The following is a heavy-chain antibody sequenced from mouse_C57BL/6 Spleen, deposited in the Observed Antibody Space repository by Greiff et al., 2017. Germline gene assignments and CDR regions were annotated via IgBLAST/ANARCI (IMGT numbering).Heavy chain of an antibody. V-gene: IGHV1-85*01. CDR1: GYTFTSYD. J-gene: IGHJ3*01. Sequence: VKLQESGPELVKPGASVKLSCKASGYTFTSYDINWVKQRPGQGLEWIGWIYPRDGSTKYNEKFKGKATLTVDTSSSTAYMELHSLTSEDSAVYFCARWPYDYSTWCAYWGQGTLVTVSA. D-gene: IGHD1-1*02. CDR3: ARWPYDYSTWCAY. CDR2: IYPRDGST.